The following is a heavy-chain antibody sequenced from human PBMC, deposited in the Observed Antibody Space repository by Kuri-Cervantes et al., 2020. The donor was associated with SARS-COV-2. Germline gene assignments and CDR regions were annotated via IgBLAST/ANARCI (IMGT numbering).Heavy chain of an antibody. Sequence: GESLKISCAASGFAFRGNAMSWVRQAPGKGLEWVSDISGIGGYTYYADFVKGRFTTSRDDSKNTLYVHMNNLRVGDTAVYYCVGHGSSSIWGQGTLVTVSS. J-gene: IGHJ4*02. V-gene: IGHV3-23*01. CDR2: ISGIGGYT. D-gene: IGHD6-13*01. CDR3: VGHGSSSI. CDR1: GFAFRGNA.